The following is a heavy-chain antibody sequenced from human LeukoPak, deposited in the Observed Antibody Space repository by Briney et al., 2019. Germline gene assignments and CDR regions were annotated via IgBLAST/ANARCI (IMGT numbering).Heavy chain of an antibody. D-gene: IGHD6-13*01. V-gene: IGHV3-21*01. CDR2: ISSSSSYI. CDR1: GFTFSSYS. J-gene: IGHJ4*02. CDR3: AREEDSSSWIRAFDY. Sequence: GGSLRLSCAASGFTFSSYSMNWVRQAPGKGLEWVSSISSSSSYIYYADSVEGRFTISRDNAKNSLYLQMNSLRAEDTAVYYGAREEDSSSWIRAFDYWGQGTLVTVSS.